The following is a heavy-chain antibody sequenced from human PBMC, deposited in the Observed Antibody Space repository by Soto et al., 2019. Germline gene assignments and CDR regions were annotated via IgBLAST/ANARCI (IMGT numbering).Heavy chain of an antibody. CDR1: GGSISSGGYY. V-gene: IGHV4-31*03. J-gene: IGHJ4*02. CDR2: IYYSGST. Sequence: SETLSLTCTVSGGSISSGGYYWSWIRQHPGKGLEWIGYIYYSGSTYYNPSLKSRVTISVDTSKNQFSLKLSSVTAADTAVYYCARDFLPVGYGGGFDYWGQGTLVTVSS. D-gene: IGHD5-12*01. CDR3: ARDFLPVGYGGGFDY.